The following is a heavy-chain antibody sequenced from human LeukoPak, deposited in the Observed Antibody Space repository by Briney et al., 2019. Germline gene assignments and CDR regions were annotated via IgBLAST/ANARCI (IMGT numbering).Heavy chain of an antibody. J-gene: IGHJ4*02. CDR1: GYG. V-gene: IGHV3-30*18. D-gene: IGHD3-16*01. CDR2: LSYDGSNK. Sequence: PGGSLRLSCAASGYGMHWVRQAPGKGLEWVAVLSYDGSNKYYVDSVKGRFTISRDNSKNTLYLQMNSLTTEDTAVYYCAKEFRGYYFDDWGQGTLVTVSS. CDR3: AKEFRGYYFDD.